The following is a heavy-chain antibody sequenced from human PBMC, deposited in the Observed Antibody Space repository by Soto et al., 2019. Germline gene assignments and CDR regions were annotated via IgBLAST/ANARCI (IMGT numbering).Heavy chain of an antibody. Sequence: SETLSLTCTVSGGSISNYYWSWIRHPPGKGLEWIGSIYYSGSTYYNPSLKSRVTISVDTSKNQFSLKLSFVTAADTAVYYCARLWEDIVAPSNWFDPWGQGTLVTVSS. J-gene: IGHJ5*02. CDR2: IYYSGST. CDR3: ARLWEDIVAPSNWFDP. CDR1: GGSISNYY. V-gene: IGHV4-39*01. D-gene: IGHD5-12*01.